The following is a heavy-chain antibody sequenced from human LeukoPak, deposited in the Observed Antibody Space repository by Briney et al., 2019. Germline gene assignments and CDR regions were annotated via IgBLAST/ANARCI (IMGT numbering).Heavy chain of an antibody. D-gene: IGHD1-26*01. V-gene: IGHV4-39*01. CDR3: AQAITSYYFDY. CDR1: GGSISSSSYY. CDR2: IYYSGST. J-gene: IGHJ4*02. Sequence: PSETLSLTCTVSGGSISSSSYYWGWIRQPPGKGPEWIGSIYYSGSTYYNPSLKSRVTISVDTSKNQFSLKLSSVTAADTAVYYCAQAITSYYFDYWGQGTLVTVSS.